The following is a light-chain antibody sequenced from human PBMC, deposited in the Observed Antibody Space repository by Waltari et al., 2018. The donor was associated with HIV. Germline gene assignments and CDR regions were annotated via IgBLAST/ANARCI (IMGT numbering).Light chain of an antibody. CDR3: CSYAGSSTPV. J-gene: IGLJ2*01. CDR2: EVS. Sequence: QSALTQPASVSGSPGQSITISCTGTSSDVGCYNLVSLYQQHPGKAPKLMIYEVSNLPSGVSIRFSGSKSGNTASRTISGLQAEDEADYYCCSYAGSSTPVFGGGTKLTVL. CDR1: SSDVGCYNL. V-gene: IGLV2-23*02.